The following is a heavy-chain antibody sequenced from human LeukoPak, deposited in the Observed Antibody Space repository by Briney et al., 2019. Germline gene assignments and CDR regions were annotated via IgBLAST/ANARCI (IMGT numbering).Heavy chain of an antibody. V-gene: IGHV4-34*01. CDR2: INHSGST. Sequence: SETLSLTCAVYGGSFSGYYWSWIRQPPGKGLEWIGEINHSGSTYYNPSLKSRVTISVDTSKNQFSLKLSSVTAADTAVYYCARRSVATPGYFDYWGQGTLVTVSS. D-gene: IGHD5-12*01. J-gene: IGHJ4*02. CDR1: GGSFSGYY. CDR3: ARRSVATPGYFDY.